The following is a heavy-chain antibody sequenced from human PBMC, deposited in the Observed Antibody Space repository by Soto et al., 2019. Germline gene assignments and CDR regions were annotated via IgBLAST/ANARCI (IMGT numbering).Heavy chain of an antibody. CDR1: GFTFSSYS. J-gene: IGHJ3*02. V-gene: IGHV3-21*01. D-gene: IGHD2-2*02. CDR2: ISSSSSYI. Sequence: GSLRLSCAASGFTFSSYSMNWVRQAPGKGLEWVSSISSSSSYIYYADSVKGRFTISRDNAKNSLYLQMNSLRAEDTAVYYCARDGCGAVPTSIAYIFDRWGRGTMDTVSS. CDR3: ARDGCGAVPTSIAYIFDR.